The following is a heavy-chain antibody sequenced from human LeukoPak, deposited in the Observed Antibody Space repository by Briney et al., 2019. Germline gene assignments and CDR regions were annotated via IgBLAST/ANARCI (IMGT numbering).Heavy chain of an antibody. CDR2: IYYSGST. V-gene: IGHV4-39*07. J-gene: IGHJ4*02. D-gene: IGHD3/OR15-3a*01. CDR3: ARGIVGSRDFYFRYYFDY. CDR1: GGSISSSYS. Sequence: SETLSLTCTVSGGSISSSYSWGWIRQPPGKGLEWIGNIYYSGSTYYNPSLKSRVTVSVDTSKNEFSLKLSSVTAADTAVYFCARGIVGSRDFYFRYYFDYWGQGTLVTVSS.